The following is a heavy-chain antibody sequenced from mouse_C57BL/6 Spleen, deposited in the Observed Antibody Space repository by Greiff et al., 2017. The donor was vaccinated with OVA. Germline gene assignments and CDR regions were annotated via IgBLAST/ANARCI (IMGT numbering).Heavy chain of an antibody. V-gene: IGHV1-69*01. CDR3: ARYSSYGSSYWYFDV. CDR1: GYTFTSYW. J-gene: IGHJ1*03. D-gene: IGHD1-1*01. CDR2: IDPSDSYT. Sequence: VKLQQPGAELVMPGASVKLSCKASGYTFTSYWMHWVKQRPGQGLEWIGEIDPSDSYTNYNQKFKGKSTLTVDKSSSTAYMQLSSLTSEDSAVYYCARYSSYGSSYWYFDVWGTGTTVTVSS.